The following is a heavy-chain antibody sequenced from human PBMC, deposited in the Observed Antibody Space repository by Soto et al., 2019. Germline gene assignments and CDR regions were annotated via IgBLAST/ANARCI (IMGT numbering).Heavy chain of an antibody. CDR3: ARDRVAVAGTPYFQH. Sequence: ASVKVSCKASGYTFASYAISWMRQAPGQGLEWMGWISAYNGNTNYAQKLQGRVTMTTDTSTSTAYMELRSLRSDDTAVYYCARDRVAVAGTPYFQHWGQGTLVTVSS. J-gene: IGHJ1*01. CDR1: GYTFASYA. D-gene: IGHD6-19*01. V-gene: IGHV1-18*01. CDR2: ISAYNGNT.